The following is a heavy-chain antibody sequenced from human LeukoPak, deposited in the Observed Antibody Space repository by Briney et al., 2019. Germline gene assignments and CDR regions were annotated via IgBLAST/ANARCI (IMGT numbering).Heavy chain of an antibody. Sequence: ASVKVSCKASGYTFTGYYMHWVRQAPGQGLEWMGRINPNSGGTNYAQKFQGRVTMTRDTSISTAYMELSRLRPDDPAVYYCARGYYYDSSGQITWGQGTLVTVSS. V-gene: IGHV1-2*06. J-gene: IGHJ4*02. D-gene: IGHD3-22*01. CDR1: GYTFTGYY. CDR2: INPNSGGT. CDR3: ARGYYYDSSGQIT.